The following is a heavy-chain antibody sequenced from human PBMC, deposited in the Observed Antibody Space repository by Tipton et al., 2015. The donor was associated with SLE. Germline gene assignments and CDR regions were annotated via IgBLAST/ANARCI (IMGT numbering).Heavy chain of an antibody. CDR2: INHSGST. D-gene: IGHD3-10*01. CDR1: GGSISSYY. V-gene: IGHV4-34*01. Sequence: TLSLTCTVSGGSISSYYWSWIRQPPGKGLEWIGEINHSGSTNYNPSLKSRVTISVDTSKNQFSLKLSSVTAADTAVYYCARGRMVQGVLFDYWGQGTLVTVSS. CDR3: ARGRMVQGVLFDY. J-gene: IGHJ4*02.